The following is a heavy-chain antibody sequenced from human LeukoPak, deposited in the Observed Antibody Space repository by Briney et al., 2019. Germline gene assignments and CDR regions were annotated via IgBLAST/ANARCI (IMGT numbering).Heavy chain of an antibody. CDR1: GFTFSSYA. D-gene: IGHD2/OR15-2a*01. CDR3: ARGDTSLQRNDALDI. Sequence: GGSLRLSCAASGFTFSSYAMNWLRQAPGKGLEWVSSISLTSNDIYYAASVRGRFIISRDNAKNLLSLQMNRLRADDTALYYCARGDTSLQRNDALDIWGQGTVVSVSS. V-gene: IGHV3-21*01. J-gene: IGHJ3*02. CDR2: ISLTSNDI.